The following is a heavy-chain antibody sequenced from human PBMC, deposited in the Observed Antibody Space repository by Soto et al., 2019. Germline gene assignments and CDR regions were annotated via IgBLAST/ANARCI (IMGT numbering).Heavy chain of an antibody. CDR1: GFTFSRDG. J-gene: IGHJ4*02. CDR3: ARRRYNDY. V-gene: IGHV3-23*01. CDR2: ISCICGSP. Sequence: GGSLRLSCATSGFTFSRDGMRWVRHAPGKGLEXVSAISCICGSPPYADSVKGRFTISRDNPKNSLHLQMNSLRAEDTAVYYCARRRYNDYWGQGTLVTVSS. D-gene: IGHD1-1*01.